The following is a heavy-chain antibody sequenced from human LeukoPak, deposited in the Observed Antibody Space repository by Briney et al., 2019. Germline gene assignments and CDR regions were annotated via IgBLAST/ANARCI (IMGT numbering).Heavy chain of an antibody. CDR1: GFTVSSNY. CDR2: IYSGGST. Sequence: GGSLRLSCAASGFTVSSNYMSWVRQAPGKGLEWVSVIYSGGSTYYADSEKGRFTISRDNSKNTLHLQMNSLRAEDTAVYYCAKDWVIVVVTDGHDYWGQGTLVTVSS. V-gene: IGHV3-53*01. D-gene: IGHD3-22*01. J-gene: IGHJ4*02. CDR3: AKDWVIVVVTDGHDY.